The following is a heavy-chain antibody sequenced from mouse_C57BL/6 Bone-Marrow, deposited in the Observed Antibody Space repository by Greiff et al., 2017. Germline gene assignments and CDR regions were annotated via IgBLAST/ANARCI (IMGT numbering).Heavy chain of an antibody. CDR1: GYTFTSYW. D-gene: IGHD1-1*01. CDR3: AHSPSTTVVDTRAMDD. V-gene: IGHV1-64*01. CDR2: IHPNSGST. J-gene: IGHJ4*01. Sequence: QVQLQQPGAELVKPGASVKLSCKASGYTFTSYWMHWVKQRPGQGLEWIGMIHPNSGSTNYNEKFKSKATLTVDKSSSTAYMQLSSLTSEDSAVYYCAHSPSTTVVDTRAMDDWGQGTSVTVSS.